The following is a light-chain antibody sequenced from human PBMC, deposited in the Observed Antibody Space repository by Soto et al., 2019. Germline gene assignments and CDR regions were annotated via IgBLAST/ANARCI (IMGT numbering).Light chain of an antibody. J-gene: IGKJ1*01. CDR3: QQYGSSGT. Sequence: EIVLTQSPGTLSLSPGERATLSCRASQSVSSNNLAWYQQKPGQAPRLLIYGASRMATGIPVRFSGGGSGTDFTLTISRLEPEDFAVYYCQQYGSSGTFGQGTKVDIK. CDR2: GAS. V-gene: IGKV3-20*01. CDR1: QSVSSNN.